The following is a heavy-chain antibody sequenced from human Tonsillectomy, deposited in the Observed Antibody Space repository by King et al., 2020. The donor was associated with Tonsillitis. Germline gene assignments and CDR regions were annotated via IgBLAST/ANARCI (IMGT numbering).Heavy chain of an antibody. Sequence: VQLQQWGAGLLKPSETLSLTCAVYGGSFSGYYWSWIRQPPGKGLEWIGEINHSGSTNYNPSLKSRVTISVDTSKKQFSLNLSSVTAADTAVYYCARDGSGYYGYWGQGTLVTVSS. V-gene: IGHV4-34*01. D-gene: IGHD3-22*01. CDR3: ARDGSGYYGY. CDR1: GGSFSGYY. J-gene: IGHJ4*02. CDR2: INHSGST.